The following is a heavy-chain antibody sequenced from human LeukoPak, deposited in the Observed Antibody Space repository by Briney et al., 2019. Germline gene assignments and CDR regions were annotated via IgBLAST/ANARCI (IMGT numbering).Heavy chain of an antibody. D-gene: IGHD5-12*01. V-gene: IGHV3-7*01. CDR3: VRGGGGSGYDLLDY. J-gene: IGHJ4*02. CDR2: INQDGSEE. Sequence: GGSLRLSCAASGFTFSNYWMTWVRQAPGKGLEWVAHINQDGSEEHYMDSVKARFTISRDNAKNSLSLQMNSLRAEDTAVYYCVRGGGGSGYDLLDYWGQGTLVTVSS. CDR1: GFTFSNYW.